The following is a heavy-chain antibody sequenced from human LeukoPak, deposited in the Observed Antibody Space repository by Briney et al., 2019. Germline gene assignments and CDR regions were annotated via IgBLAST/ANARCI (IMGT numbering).Heavy chain of an antibody. Sequence: GGSLRLSCAASGFTFSSYGMHWVRQAPGKGLEWVAVISYDGSNKYYADSVKGRFTISRDNSKNTLYLQMNSLRAEDTAVYYCAKDSVDTAMVEGGQGTLVTVSS. V-gene: IGHV3-30*18. CDR2: ISYDGSNK. D-gene: IGHD5-18*01. J-gene: IGHJ4*02. CDR3: AKDSVDTAMVE. CDR1: GFTFSSYG.